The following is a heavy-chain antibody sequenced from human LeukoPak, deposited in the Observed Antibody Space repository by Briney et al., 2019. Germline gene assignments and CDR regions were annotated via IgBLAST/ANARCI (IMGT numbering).Heavy chain of an antibody. Sequence: SETLSLTCTVSGGSISSSSYYWGWIRQPPGKGLEWIGYIYYSGSTYYNPSLKSRVTISVDTSKNQFSLKLSSVTAADTAVYYCARGGPTVTTDYWGQGTLVTVSS. CDR1: GGSISSSSYY. J-gene: IGHJ4*02. CDR2: IYYSGST. CDR3: ARGGPTVTTDY. D-gene: IGHD4-17*01. V-gene: IGHV4-31*03.